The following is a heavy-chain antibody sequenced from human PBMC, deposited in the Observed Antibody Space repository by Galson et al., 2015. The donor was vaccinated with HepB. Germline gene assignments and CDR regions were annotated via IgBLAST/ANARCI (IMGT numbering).Heavy chain of an antibody. CDR1: GYTFTSYY. CDR2: INPSGGST. J-gene: IGHJ6*03. V-gene: IGHV1-46*03. CDR3: ARGITIFGVAGNYYMDV. D-gene: IGHD3-3*01. Sequence: SVKVSCKASGYTFTSYYMHWVRQAPGQGLEWMGIINPSGGSTSYAQKFQGRVTMTRDTSTSTVYMELSSLRSEDTAVYYCARGITIFGVAGNYYMDVWGKGTTVTVSS.